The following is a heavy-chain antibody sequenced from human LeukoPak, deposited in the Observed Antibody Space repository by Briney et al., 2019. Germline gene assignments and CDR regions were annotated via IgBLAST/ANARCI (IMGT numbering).Heavy chain of an antibody. CDR1: GGSISSYY. Sequence: SETLSLTCTVSGGSISSYYWSWIRQPPEKGLEWIGYIYYSGSTNYNPSLKSRVTISVDTSKNQFSLKLSSVTAADTAVYYCARDRWGWLQLEHYMDVWGKGTTVTISS. CDR3: ARDRWGWLQLEHYMDV. J-gene: IGHJ6*03. CDR2: IYYSGST. D-gene: IGHD5-24*01. V-gene: IGHV4-59*01.